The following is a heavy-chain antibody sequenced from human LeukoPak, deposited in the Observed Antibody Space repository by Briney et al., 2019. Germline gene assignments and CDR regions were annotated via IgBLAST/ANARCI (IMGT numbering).Heavy chain of an antibody. CDR3: ARDLGGTTGKFDY. CDR1: GGSISSSY. CDR2: IYYTGST. Sequence: PSETLSLTCTVSGGSISSSYWSWIRQPPGKGLEWLGYIYYTGSTNYNPSLKSRVTMSVDTSKNQFSLRLSSVTAADTAVYYCARDLGGTTGKFDYWGQGTLVTVSS. J-gene: IGHJ4*02. V-gene: IGHV4-59*12. D-gene: IGHD1-7*01.